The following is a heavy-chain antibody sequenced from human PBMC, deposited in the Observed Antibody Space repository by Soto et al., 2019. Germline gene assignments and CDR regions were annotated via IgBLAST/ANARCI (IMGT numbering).Heavy chain of an antibody. D-gene: IGHD4-17*01. CDR1: GGTFSSYA. J-gene: IGHJ6*02. CDR2: IIPIFGTA. V-gene: IGHV1-69*01. CDR3: AGVQATVTTAMYYYYYGMDV. Sequence: QVQLVQSGAEVKKPGSSVKVSCKASGGTFSSYAISWVRQAPGQGLEWMGGIIPIFGTANYAQKFQGRVTITADESTSTAYMELSSLRSEDTAVYYCAGVQATVTTAMYYYYYGMDVWGQGTTVTVSS.